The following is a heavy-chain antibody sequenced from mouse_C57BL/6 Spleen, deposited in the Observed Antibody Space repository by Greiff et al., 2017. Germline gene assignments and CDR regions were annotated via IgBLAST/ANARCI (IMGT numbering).Heavy chain of an antibody. CDR1: GFSLTSYG. D-gene: IGHD2-3*01. J-gene: IGHJ4*01. CDR2: IWSGGST. CDR3: ARPDGYYPYYAMDY. V-gene: IGHV2-2*01. Sequence: VQLQESGPGLVQPSQSLSITCTVSGFSLTSYGVHWVRQSPGKGLEWLGVIWSGGSTDYNAAFISRLSISKDNSKSQVFFKMNSLQADDTAIYYCARPDGYYPYYAMDYSGQGTSVTVSS.